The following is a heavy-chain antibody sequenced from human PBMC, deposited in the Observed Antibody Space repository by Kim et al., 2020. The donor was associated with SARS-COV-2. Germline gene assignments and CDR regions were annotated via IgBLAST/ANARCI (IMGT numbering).Heavy chain of an antibody. CDR1: GFTFSSYS. CDR3: ARLGTHYDILTGYPYYYGMDV. Sequence: GGSLRLSCAASGFTFSSYSMNWVRQAPGKGLEWVSSISSSSSYIYYADSVKGRFTISRDNAKNSLYLQMNSLRAEDTAVYYCARLGTHYDILTGYPYYYGMDVWGQGTTVTVSS. J-gene: IGHJ6*02. V-gene: IGHV3-21*01. D-gene: IGHD3-9*01. CDR2: ISSSSSYI.